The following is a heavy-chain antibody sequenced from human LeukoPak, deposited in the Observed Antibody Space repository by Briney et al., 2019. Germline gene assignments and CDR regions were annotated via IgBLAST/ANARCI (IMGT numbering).Heavy chain of an antibody. CDR1: GGTFSSYA. D-gene: IGHD2-15*01. CDR2: IIPIFGTA. V-gene: IGHV1-69*13. Sequence: SVKVSCKASGGTFSSYAISWVRQAPGQGLEWMGGIIPIFGTANYAQKFQGRVTITADESTSIAYMELSSLRSEDTAVYYCARTAAADLSYFDYWGQGTLVTVSS. J-gene: IGHJ4*02. CDR3: ARTAAADLSYFDY.